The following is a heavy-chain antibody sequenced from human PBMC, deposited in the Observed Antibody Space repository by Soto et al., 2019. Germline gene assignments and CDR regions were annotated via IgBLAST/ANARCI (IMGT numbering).Heavy chain of an antibody. CDR2: IYSGGST. V-gene: IGHV3-66*01. Sequence: PGGSLRLSCAASGFTVSSNYMSWVRQAPGKGLEWVSVIYSGGSTYYADSVKGRFTISRDNSKNTQYLQMNSLRAEDTAVYYCASFVVAGTYNWFDPWGQGTQVTVSS. J-gene: IGHJ5*02. CDR3: ASFVVAGTYNWFDP. D-gene: IGHD2-15*01. CDR1: GFTVSSNY.